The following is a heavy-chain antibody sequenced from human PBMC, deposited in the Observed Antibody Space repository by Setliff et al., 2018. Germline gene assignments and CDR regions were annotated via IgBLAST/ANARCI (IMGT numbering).Heavy chain of an antibody. CDR3: ARCLPFLSGYDRGAFDY. Sequence: RASVKVSCKASGYTFTKYGINWVRRAPGQRLEWVGWISAYNGDTNYAQKFQGRVTMTTDRSTSTAYMELRSLKSDDTAVYYCARCLPFLSGYDRGAFDYWGQGTLVTVSS. CDR1: GYTFTKYG. CDR2: ISAYNGDT. D-gene: IGHD5-12*01. J-gene: IGHJ4*02. V-gene: IGHV1-18*01.